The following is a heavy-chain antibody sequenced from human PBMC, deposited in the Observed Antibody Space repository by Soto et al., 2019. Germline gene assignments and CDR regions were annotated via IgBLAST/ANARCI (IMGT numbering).Heavy chain of an antibody. Sequence: QVQLVESGGGVVQPGRSLRLSCAASGFTFSSYAMHWVRQAPGKGLEWVAVISYDGSNKYYADSVKGRFTISRDNSKNTLYLQMNSLRAEDTAVYYCARGQRHFDYWGQGTLVTVSS. CDR3: ARGQRHFDY. J-gene: IGHJ4*02. CDR1: GFTFSSYA. V-gene: IGHV3-30-3*01. CDR2: ISYDGSNK.